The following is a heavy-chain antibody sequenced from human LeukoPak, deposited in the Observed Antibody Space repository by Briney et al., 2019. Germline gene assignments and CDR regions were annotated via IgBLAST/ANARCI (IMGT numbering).Heavy chain of an antibody. CDR3: ARVYCSSTSCSMGYDAFDI. CDR2: IYYSGST. CDR1: GGSISSGSYY. D-gene: IGHD2-2*01. Sequence: PSQTLSLTCTVSGGSISSGSYYWSWIRQPPGKGLEWIGYIYYSGSTNYNPSLKSRVTISVDTSKNQFSLKLSSVTAADTAVYYCARVYCSSTSCSMGYDAFDIWGQGTMVTVSS. J-gene: IGHJ3*02. V-gene: IGHV4-61*01.